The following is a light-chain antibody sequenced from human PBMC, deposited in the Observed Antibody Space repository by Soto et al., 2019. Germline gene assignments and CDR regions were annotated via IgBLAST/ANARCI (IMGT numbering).Light chain of an antibody. CDR1: QSVSNN. V-gene: IGKV3-15*01. J-gene: IGKJ1*01. CDR3: HQYNNWWT. Sequence: EIVMTQSPATLSVSPGERATLSCRASQSVSNNLAWYQKKPGQAPRLLIYGASTRATGIPARFSGSGSGTEFTLTISSLQSEDFALYDCHQYNNWWTFGQGTRVEIK. CDR2: GAS.